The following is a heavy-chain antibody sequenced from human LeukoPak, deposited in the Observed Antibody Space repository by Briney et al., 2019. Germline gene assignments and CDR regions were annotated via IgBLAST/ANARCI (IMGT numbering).Heavy chain of an antibody. CDR3: AKDPQPRIAAPGYNWFDP. D-gene: IGHD6-13*01. CDR2: ISYDGRNK. V-gene: IGHV3-30*18. J-gene: IGHJ5*02. CDR1: GFIFSSYG. Sequence: PGGSLRLSCAASGFIFSSYGMHWVRQAPGKGLEWVAIISYDGRNKYYGDSVKGRLTISRDNSKNTLYLQMNSLRAEDTAVYYCAKDPQPRIAAPGYNWFDPWGQGTLVTVSS.